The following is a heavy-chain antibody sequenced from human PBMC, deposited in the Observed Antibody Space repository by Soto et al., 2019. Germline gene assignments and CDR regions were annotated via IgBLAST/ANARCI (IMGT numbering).Heavy chain of an antibody. CDR3: ARYSFSGRYYDRSGYGVYY. V-gene: IGHV1-18*01. J-gene: IGHJ4*02. CDR1: GYTFSSYG. CDR2: ITAYNGNT. D-gene: IGHD3-22*01. Sequence: ASVKVSCKVSGYTFSSYGISWVRQAPGQGLEWMGWITAYNGNTNYAQNFQGRVTMTTDTSTSTAYMELRSLRSDDTAVYYCARYSFSGRYYDRSGYGVYYWGQGTLVTVSS.